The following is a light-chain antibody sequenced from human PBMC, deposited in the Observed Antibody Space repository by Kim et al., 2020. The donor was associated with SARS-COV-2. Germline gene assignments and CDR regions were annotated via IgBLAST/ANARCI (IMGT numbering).Light chain of an antibody. V-gene: IGLV2-8*01. CDR1: TIDVDGYNY. Sequence: PGEAFPVTTTDTTIDVDGYNYAPWYQQHQGQAPKLFIYEGSKRPSGVPDRFSGSKSGNTASLTVSGLQAEDEADYYCNSYAGSNKVFGGGTQLTVL. CDR3: NSYAGSNKV. J-gene: IGLJ2*01. CDR2: EGS.